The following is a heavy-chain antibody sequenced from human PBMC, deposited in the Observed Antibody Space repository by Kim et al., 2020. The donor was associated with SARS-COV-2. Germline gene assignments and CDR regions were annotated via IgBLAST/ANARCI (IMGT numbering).Heavy chain of an antibody. V-gene: IGHV4-34*01. CDR2: INHSGST. J-gene: IGHJ4*02. CDR3: ARGRVRLGSHFDY. D-gene: IGHD6-19*01. CDR1: GGSFSGYY. Sequence: SETLSLTCAVYGGSFSGYYWSWIRQPPGKGLEWIGEINHSGSTNYNPSLKSRVTISVDTSKNQFSLKLSSVTAADTAVYYCARGRVRLGSHFDYWGQGTLVTVSS.